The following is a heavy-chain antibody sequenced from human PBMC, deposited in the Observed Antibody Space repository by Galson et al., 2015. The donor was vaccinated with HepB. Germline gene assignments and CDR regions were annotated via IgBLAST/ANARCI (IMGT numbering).Heavy chain of an antibody. Sequence: SLRLSCAASGFTFSNYGMHWVRQAPGKGLEWVAVIWYDGTNKYYADSVEGRFTISRDNSNNTLHLQMNSLRAEDTAVYYCARDVSRTYYNYYYYDGVDVWGQGTTVTVSS. D-gene: IGHD3-10*01. CDR3: ARDVSRTYYNYYYYDGVDV. V-gene: IGHV3-33*01. J-gene: IGHJ6*02. CDR1: GFTFSNYG. CDR2: IWYDGTNK.